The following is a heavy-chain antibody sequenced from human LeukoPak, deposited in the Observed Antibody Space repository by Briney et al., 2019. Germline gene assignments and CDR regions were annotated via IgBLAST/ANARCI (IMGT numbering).Heavy chain of an antibody. J-gene: IGHJ4*02. CDR3: VKDLYYDNSGYYSGAFDY. CDR2: ITRDGGRT. D-gene: IGHD3-22*01. Sequence: GGSLRLSCSASGFTFSSYGMHWVRQAPGKGLEYVSAITRDGGRTYYADSVKGRFTISRDNSKNTLYLQMSSLRVDDTAVYYCVKDLYYDNSGYYSGAFDYWGQGTLVTVSS. V-gene: IGHV3-64D*09. CDR1: GFTFSSYG.